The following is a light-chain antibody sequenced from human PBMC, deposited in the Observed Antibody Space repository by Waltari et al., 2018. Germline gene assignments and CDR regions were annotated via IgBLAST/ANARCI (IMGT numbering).Light chain of an antibody. CDR1: QSVSSN. J-gene: IGKJ1*01. Sequence: EIVMTQSPATLSVSPGETATLSCRASQSVSSNLAWYQQKPGQAPRLLIYGASTRATGIPARFSGSGSGTAFTLTISSLQSEDFAVYYCQQYNNWWTFGQGTKVEIK. CDR3: QQYNNWWT. CDR2: GAS. V-gene: IGKV3-15*01.